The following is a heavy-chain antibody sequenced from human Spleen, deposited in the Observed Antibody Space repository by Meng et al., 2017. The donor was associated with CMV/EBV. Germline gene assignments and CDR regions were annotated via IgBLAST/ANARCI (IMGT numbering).Heavy chain of an antibody. CDR3: ARGRQRKFVGYCSSTSCYRLDP. Sequence: GYYLSGVRQTPRTGLEWIGEINHSGSASYDPSLKSLVTITVDTSKNQFSLKLSSVTAADTAVYYCARGRQRKFVGYCSSTSCYRLDPWGQGTLVTVSS. D-gene: IGHD2-2*02. CDR1: GYY. J-gene: IGHJ5*02. V-gene: IGHV4-34*01. CDR2: INHSGSA.